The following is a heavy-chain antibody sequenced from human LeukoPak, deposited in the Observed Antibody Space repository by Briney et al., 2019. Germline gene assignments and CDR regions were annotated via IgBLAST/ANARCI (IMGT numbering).Heavy chain of an antibody. D-gene: IGHD6-19*01. CDR3: ARIAVTAYYFDF. Sequence: ASVKVSCKASGYTFTSHGISWGRQAPGQGLGWWGWSRAYNSNTNYEQKLQGRGIMTTDTSTSTAYIELRSLRSDDTAVYYCARIAVTAYYFDFWGQGTLVSVSS. V-gene: IGHV1-18*04. CDR1: GYTFTSHG. CDR2: SRAYNSNT. J-gene: IGHJ4*02.